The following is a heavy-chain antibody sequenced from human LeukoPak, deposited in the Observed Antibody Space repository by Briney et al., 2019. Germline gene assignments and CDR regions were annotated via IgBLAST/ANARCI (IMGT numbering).Heavy chain of an antibody. CDR3: ARAGIPYGLDI. CDR1: GFTFSSYA. Sequence: LRLSCAASGFTFSSYAMSWIRQPPGKGLEWIGEINHSGSTNYNPSLKSRVTISVDTSKNQFSLKLSSVTAADTAVYYCARAGIPYGLDIWGQGTMVTVSS. D-gene: IGHD3-10*01. V-gene: IGHV4-34*01. CDR2: INHSGST. J-gene: IGHJ3*02.